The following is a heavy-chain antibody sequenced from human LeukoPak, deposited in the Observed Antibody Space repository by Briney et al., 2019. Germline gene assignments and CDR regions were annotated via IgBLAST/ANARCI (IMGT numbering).Heavy chain of an antibody. CDR2: IYYTGTT. J-gene: IGHJ4*02. Sequence: PSETLSLTCTVSGGSISSDDYSWSWIRQPPGKGLEWIGYIYYTGTTHYNPSLKSRVTISVDTSKNQFSLKLSSVTAADTAVYYCARDLADGDYGKFDYWGQGTLVTVSS. CDR3: ARDLADGDYGKFDY. CDR1: GGSISSDDYS. V-gene: IGHV4-30-4*08. D-gene: IGHD4/OR15-4a*01.